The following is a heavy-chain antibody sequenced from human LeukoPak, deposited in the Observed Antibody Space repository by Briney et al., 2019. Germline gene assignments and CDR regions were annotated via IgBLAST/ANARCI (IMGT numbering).Heavy chain of an antibody. V-gene: IGHV1-2*02. CDR1: GYGFSDVY. CDR3: ATSSSVTHTRDP. J-gene: IGHJ5*02. D-gene: IGHD5/OR15-5a*01. Sequence: ASVKVSCKASGYGFSDVYFNWVRQAPGQGLEWMGWINPHSGATNYAQRFQGRVSMDASIDTAYMELSRLTFDDTAVYYCATSSSVTHTRDPWGQGTLVTVSS. CDR2: INPHSGAT.